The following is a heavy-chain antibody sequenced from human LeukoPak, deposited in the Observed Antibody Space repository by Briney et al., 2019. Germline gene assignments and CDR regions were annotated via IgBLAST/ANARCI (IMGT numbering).Heavy chain of an antibody. CDR1: GYTFTGYY. J-gene: IGHJ6*02. D-gene: IGHD6-13*01. Sequence: GASVKVSCKASGYTFTGYYMHWVRQAPGQGLEWMGWINPNSGGTNYAQKFQGRVTMTRDTSISTAYMELSRLRSDDTAVYYCARGAGSRAGHGVDVWGQGTTVTVSS. CDR2: INPNSGGT. V-gene: IGHV1-2*02. CDR3: ARGAGSRAGHGVDV.